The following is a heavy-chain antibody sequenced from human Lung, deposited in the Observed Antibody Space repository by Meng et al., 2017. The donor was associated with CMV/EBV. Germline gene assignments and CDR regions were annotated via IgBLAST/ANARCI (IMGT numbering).Heavy chain of an antibody. D-gene: IGHD1-26*01. J-gene: IGHJ4*02. CDR3: ARVEVGITSGDY. CDR1: GYTFTNYG. CDR2: INAYNGDT. Sequence: QAQVVQSGGGGKKPGASVKVSCKASGYTFTNYGITWVRQAPGQGLEWMGWINAYNGDTNYAQTLQGRVTMTTDTSTSTAYMELRSLRSDDTAVYYCARVEVGITSGDYWGQGTLVTVSS. V-gene: IGHV1-18*01.